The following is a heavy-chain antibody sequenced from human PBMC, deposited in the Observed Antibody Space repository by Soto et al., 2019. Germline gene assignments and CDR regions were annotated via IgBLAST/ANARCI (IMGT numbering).Heavy chain of an antibody. Sequence: ASVKVSCKASGYTFTVYYMHWVRQAPGQGLEWMGWINPKSGGTMYPQKFQGRVTMTRDTSITTAYMELSRLRSDDTAVYYCARNYYDSSDRDYLDYWGQGTTVTVSS. J-gene: IGHJ4*02. CDR2: INPKSGGT. V-gene: IGHV1-2*02. CDR1: GYTFTVYY. CDR3: ARNYYDSSDRDYLDY. D-gene: IGHD3-22*01.